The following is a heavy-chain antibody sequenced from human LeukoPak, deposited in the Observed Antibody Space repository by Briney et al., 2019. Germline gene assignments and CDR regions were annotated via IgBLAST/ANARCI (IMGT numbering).Heavy chain of an antibody. CDR1: EFTVSAYA. D-gene: IGHD2-2*01. J-gene: IGHJ4*02. CDR2: ISGSGGT. V-gene: IGHV3-23*01. Sequence: GGSLRLSCAASEFTVSAYALTWVRQAPGKGLEWVSTISGSGGTHYADSVKGRFTISRDNSKNTLYLQMNSLRAEDTAVYYCAKVNWCSASCADAWGQGTLVTVSS. CDR3: AKVNWCSASCADA.